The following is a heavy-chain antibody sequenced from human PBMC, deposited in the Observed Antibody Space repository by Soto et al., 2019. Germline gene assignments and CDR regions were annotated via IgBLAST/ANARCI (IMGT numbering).Heavy chain of an antibody. V-gene: IGHV4-59*12. D-gene: IGHD6-13*01. Sequence: QVQLQESGPGLVKPSETLSLTCTVSGGSISSYYWSWIRQPPGKGLEWIGFIYYSGSTSTNYNPSLKSRVTISVDTSNNQFSLKLSSVTAADTAVYYCARVSAAAGTRKFDYWGQGTLVTVSS. J-gene: IGHJ4*02. CDR3: ARVSAAAGTRKFDY. CDR2: IYYSGSTST. CDR1: GGSISSYY.